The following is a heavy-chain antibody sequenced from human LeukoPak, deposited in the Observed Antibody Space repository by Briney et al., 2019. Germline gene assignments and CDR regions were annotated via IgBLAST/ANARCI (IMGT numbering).Heavy chain of an antibody. CDR3: ARLSFFRGSYVFDY. Sequence: SETLSLTCTVSGGSISSYYWSWIRQPPGKGLEWIGYIYYSGSTNYNPSLKSRVTISVDTPKNQFSLKLSSVTAADTAVYYCARLSFFRGSYVFDYWGQGTLVTVSS. V-gene: IGHV4-59*01. J-gene: IGHJ4*02. CDR1: GGSISSYY. D-gene: IGHD1-26*01. CDR2: IYYSGST.